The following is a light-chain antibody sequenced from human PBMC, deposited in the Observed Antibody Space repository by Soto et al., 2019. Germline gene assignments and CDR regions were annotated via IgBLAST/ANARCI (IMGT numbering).Light chain of an antibody. V-gene: IGLV1-40*01. CDR1: SSNIGAGYD. J-gene: IGLJ3*02. CDR2: GNS. Sequence: QSVLTQPPSVSGAPGQRVTISCTGSSSNIGAGYDVHWYHQLPGTAPKLLIYGNSNRPSGVPDRFSGSKSGTSASLAITGLQAEDEADYYCQSYDSSLSGWVFGGGTKLIVL. CDR3: QSYDSSLSGWV.